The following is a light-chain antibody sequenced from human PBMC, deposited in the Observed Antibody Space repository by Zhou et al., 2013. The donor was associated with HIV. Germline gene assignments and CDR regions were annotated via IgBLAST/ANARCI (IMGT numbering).Light chain of an antibody. J-gene: IGKJ2*01. CDR3: QQYNNWPYT. Sequence: EIVLTQSPGTLSLSPGERATLSCRASQIITNNQLAWYQQKAGQAPRLLIYGSSGRATGIPARVSGSGSGTEFTLTINTVQSEDFAVYYCQQYNNWPYTFGQGTKLEIK. CDR1: QIITNN. V-gene: IGKV3-15*01. CDR2: GSS.